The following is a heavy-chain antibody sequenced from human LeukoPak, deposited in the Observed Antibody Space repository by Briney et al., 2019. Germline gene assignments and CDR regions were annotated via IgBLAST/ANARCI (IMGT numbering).Heavy chain of an antibody. D-gene: IGHD3-16*01. V-gene: IGHV4-31*03. CDR3: ARRRGELYYFDY. J-gene: IGHJ4*02. CDR2: IYYSGST. CDR1: GGSISSGGYY. Sequence: SQTLSLTCTVSGGSISSGGYYWSWIRQHPGKGLEWIGYIYYSGSTYYNPSLKSRVTISVDTSKNQFSLKLSSVTAADTAVYYCARRRGELYYFDYWGQGTLVTVCS.